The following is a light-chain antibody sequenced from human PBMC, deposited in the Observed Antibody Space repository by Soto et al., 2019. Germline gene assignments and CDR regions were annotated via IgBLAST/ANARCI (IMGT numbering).Light chain of an antibody. J-gene: IGKJ1*01. CDR1: QSVSDRY. Sequence: EIVFTQSPGTLSLSPGERATLPCRTSQSVSDRYLAWYQQKPGQTPRLLMYVASSRATGIPDRFSGSGSGTDFTLTISRLEPEDFAVYYCLQYGSSPWTFGQGSKVDIK. CDR2: VAS. CDR3: LQYGSSPWT. V-gene: IGKV3-20*01.